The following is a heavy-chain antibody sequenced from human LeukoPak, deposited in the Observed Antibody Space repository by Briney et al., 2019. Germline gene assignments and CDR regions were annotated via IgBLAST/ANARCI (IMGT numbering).Heavy chain of an antibody. Sequence: PGGSLRLSCAASGFTVSNNYMNWVYMSWVRQAPGKGLEWVSSITSNGAGTFYADSVSDRFTISRDNSKNTLYLQMSRLRAEDTAMYYCAKDRPNYHESNGHYYRPNGDYWGQGTLVTVSS. CDR2: ITSNGAGT. CDR3: AKDRPNYHESNGHYYRPNGDY. J-gene: IGHJ4*02. V-gene: IGHV3-23*01. D-gene: IGHD3-22*01. CDR1: GFTVSNNYMNWVY.